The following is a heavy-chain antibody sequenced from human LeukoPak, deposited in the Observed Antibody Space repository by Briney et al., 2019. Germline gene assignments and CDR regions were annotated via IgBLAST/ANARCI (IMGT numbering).Heavy chain of an antibody. D-gene: IGHD1-1*01. CDR2: IYYSGST. CDR1: GGSISSSSYY. CDR3: SRESPGTTISH. J-gene: IGHJ4*02. Sequence: KSSEALSLTCTVSGGSISSSSYYWGWIRQPPGKGLEWIGSIYYSGSTYYNPSLKSRVTISVDTSKNQFSLKLSSVTAADTAVYYCSRESPGTTISHWGQGTLVTVSS. V-gene: IGHV4-39*02.